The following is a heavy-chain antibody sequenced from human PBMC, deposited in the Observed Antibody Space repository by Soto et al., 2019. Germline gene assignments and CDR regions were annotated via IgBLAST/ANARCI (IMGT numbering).Heavy chain of an antibody. J-gene: IGHJ6*02. CDR3: ARDIKLDIVVVPAAFYYYYGMDV. Sequence: LSLTCTVSGGSISSGGYYWSWIRQHPGKGLEWIGYIYYSGSTYYNPSLKSRVTISVDTSKNQFSLKLSSVTAANTAVYYCARDIKLDIVVVPAAFYYYYGMDVWGQGTTVTVSS. CDR2: IYYSGST. D-gene: IGHD2-2*03. CDR1: GGSISSGGYY. V-gene: IGHV4-31*03.